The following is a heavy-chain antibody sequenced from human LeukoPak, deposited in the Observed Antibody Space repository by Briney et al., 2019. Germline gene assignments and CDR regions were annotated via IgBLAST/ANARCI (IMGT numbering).Heavy chain of an antibody. D-gene: IGHD2-21*02. Sequence: QPWGSLRLSCAVSGFSFSIYAMGWVRQAPGKGLGWVSSIKNGGNDPFYADSVKGRFTISRDNYQNTLFLQLSSLRAQDSAVYYCARGGHDFNPFYWWGQGTLVTVSS. CDR1: GFSFSIYA. J-gene: IGHJ4*02. CDR2: IKNGGNDP. V-gene: IGHV3-23*01. CDR3: ARGGHDFNPFYW.